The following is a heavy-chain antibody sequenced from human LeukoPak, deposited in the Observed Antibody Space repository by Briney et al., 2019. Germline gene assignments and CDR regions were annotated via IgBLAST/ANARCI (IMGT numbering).Heavy chain of an antibody. J-gene: IGHJ5*02. Sequence: PGGSLRLSCAASGFPLSSYAMSWVRQAPGKGLEWVSAISGSGGSTYYADSVKGRFTISRDNSKNTLYLQMNSLRAEDTAVYYCAKGSSWYSAPSAVNWFDPWGQGTLVTVSS. CDR1: GFPLSSYA. CDR3: AKGSSWYSAPSAVNWFDP. D-gene: IGHD6-13*01. V-gene: IGHV3-23*01. CDR2: ISGSGGST.